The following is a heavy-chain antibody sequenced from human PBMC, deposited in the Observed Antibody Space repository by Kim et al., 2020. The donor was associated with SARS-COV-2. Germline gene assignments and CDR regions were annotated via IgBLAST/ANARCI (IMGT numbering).Heavy chain of an antibody. D-gene: IGHD2-21*01. J-gene: IGHJ3*02. Sequence: GGSLRLSCAASGFTFSDYYMDWVRQAPGKGLEWVSRSRNKANSYTTEYAASVKGRFTISRDESKKSLFLQMNSLETEDTAVYYCARVIVVGGTVGFDIWGQGTMVTVSS. CDR2: SRNKANSYTT. CDR3: ARVIVVGGTVGFDI. V-gene: IGHV3-72*01. CDR1: GFTFSDYY.